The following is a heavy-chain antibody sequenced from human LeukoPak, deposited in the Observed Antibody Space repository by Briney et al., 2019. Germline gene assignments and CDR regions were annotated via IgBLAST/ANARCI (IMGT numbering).Heavy chain of an antibody. V-gene: IGHV3-23*01. CDR2: ISDSGGST. CDR3: ARGKTSQNIVTRKTYNWFDP. Sequence: GGSLRLSCAASGFTFSNYAMTWVRQAPGKGLEWVSGISDSGGSTYYADSVKGRFTISRDNAKNSLYLQMKSLRAEDTAVYYCARGKTSQNIVTRKTYNWFDPWGQGTLVTVSS. CDR1: GFTFSNYA. J-gene: IGHJ5*02. D-gene: IGHD2/OR15-2a*01.